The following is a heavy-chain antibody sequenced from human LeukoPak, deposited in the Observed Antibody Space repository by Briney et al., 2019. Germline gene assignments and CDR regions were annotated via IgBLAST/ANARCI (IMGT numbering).Heavy chain of an antibody. CDR3: AKVHARNYCSSTSCYFDY. V-gene: IGHV3-30*02. D-gene: IGHD2-2*01. Sequence: GGSLRLSCAASGFTFSSYGMHWVRQAPGKGLEWVAFIRYDGSNKYYADSVKGRFTISRDNSKNTLYLQINSLRAEDTAVYYCAKVHARNYCSSTSCYFDYWGQGTLVTVSS. CDR2: IRYDGSNK. J-gene: IGHJ4*02. CDR1: GFTFSSYG.